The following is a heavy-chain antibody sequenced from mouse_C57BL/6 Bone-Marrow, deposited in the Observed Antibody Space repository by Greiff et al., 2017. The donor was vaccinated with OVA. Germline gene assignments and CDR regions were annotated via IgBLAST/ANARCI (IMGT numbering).Heavy chain of an antibody. V-gene: IGHV1-53*01. CDR2: INPSDGCT. Sequence: QVQLQQPGTDLVKPGASVKLSCKASGYTFTSYWMHWVKQRPGQGLEWIGNINPSDGCTNYNEKFKGKATLTVDKSSSTAYMQLSSLTSEDSAVYYCARSPILYYFDDWGKGTTLTVAS. CDR1: GYTFTSYW. D-gene: IGHD6-5*01. J-gene: IGHJ2*01. CDR3: ARSPILYYFDD.